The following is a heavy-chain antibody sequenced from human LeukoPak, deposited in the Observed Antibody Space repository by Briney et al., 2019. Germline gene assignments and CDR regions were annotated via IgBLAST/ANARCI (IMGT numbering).Heavy chain of an antibody. V-gene: IGHV4-34*01. CDR2: INHSGST. D-gene: IGHD5-24*01. Sequence: SETPSLTCAVYGGSFSGYYWSWIRQPPGKGLEWIGEINHSGSTNYNPSLKSRVTISVDTSKNQFSLKLSSVTAADTAVYYCARQFKGLVDSWGQGTLVTVSS. J-gene: IGHJ4*02. CDR3: ARQFKGLVDS. CDR1: GGSFSGYY.